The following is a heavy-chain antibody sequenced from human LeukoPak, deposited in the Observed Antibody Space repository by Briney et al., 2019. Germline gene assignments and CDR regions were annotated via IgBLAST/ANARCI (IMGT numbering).Heavy chain of an antibody. V-gene: IGHV1-2*02. CDR2: INPNSGFT. J-gene: IGHJ4*02. CDR3: ATAVLYGGNDFDY. CDR1: GYTFTGHY. D-gene: IGHD5-12*01. Sequence: ASVKVSCKASGYTFTGHYMHLVRHAPGQGLEWIGWINPNSGFTNFAQRFQSRVTMTRDTSTSTAYLDLSSLRSDDTAVYYCATAVLYGGNDFDYWGQGTLVTVSS.